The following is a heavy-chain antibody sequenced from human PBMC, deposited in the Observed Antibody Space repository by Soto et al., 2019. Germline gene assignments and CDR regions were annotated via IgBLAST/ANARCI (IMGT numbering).Heavy chain of an antibody. V-gene: IGHV4-39*01. Sequence: QLLESGPGLVKPSETLSLTCTVSGGSISSSSYYWGWIRQPPGKGLEWIGSIYYSGSTYYNPSLKSRVTIYVATSKNQFSLKLTSVTAADTAVYYCARSMVRGVMYFDYWGQGTLVTVSS. CDR3: ARSMVRGVMYFDY. J-gene: IGHJ4*02. CDR2: IYYSGST. D-gene: IGHD3-10*01. CDR1: GGSISSSSYY.